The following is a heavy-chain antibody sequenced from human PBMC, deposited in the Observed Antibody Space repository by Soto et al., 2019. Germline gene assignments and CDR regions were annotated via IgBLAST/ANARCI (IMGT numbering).Heavy chain of an antibody. V-gene: IGHV3-23*01. CDR3: TREGYSCGQAGGFDI. CDR1: GFTFSSSV. CDR2: INDDGGAT. D-gene: IGHD6-19*01. Sequence: EVQLLESGGGLVQPGGSLRLSCAASGFTFSSSVMTWVRQAPGKGLEWVSTINDDGGATHYADSVKGRFTISRDNSKDTLFLQMNSLSAEDTAGYHCTREGYSCGQAGGFDIWGQGTVVTVSS. J-gene: IGHJ3*02.